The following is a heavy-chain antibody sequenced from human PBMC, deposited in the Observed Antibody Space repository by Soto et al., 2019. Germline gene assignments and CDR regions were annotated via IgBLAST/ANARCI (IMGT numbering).Heavy chain of an antibody. CDR1: GFTFSSYG. V-gene: IGHV3-30*18. Sequence: GGSLRLSCAASGFTFSSYGMHWVRQAPGKGLEWVAVISYDGSNKYYADSVKGRFTISRDNSKNTLYLQMNSLRAEDTAVYYCAKDYDIVVVTAIDYWGQGTLVTVSS. D-gene: IGHD2-21*02. J-gene: IGHJ4*02. CDR2: ISYDGSNK. CDR3: AKDYDIVVVTAIDY.